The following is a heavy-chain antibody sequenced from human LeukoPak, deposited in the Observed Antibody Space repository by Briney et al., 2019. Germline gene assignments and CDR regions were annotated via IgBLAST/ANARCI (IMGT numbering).Heavy chain of an antibody. J-gene: IGHJ4*02. CDR3: ARESRSAYYYDSSGYNGHPGY. Sequence: PSETLSLTCTVSGGSISSSSYYWGWIRQPPGKGLEWIGSIYYSGSTYYNPSLKSRVTISVDTSKNQFSLKLSSVTAADTAVYYCARESRSAYYYDSSGYNGHPGYWGQGTLVTVSS. D-gene: IGHD3-22*01. CDR2: IYYSGST. CDR1: GGSISSSSYY. V-gene: IGHV4-39*02.